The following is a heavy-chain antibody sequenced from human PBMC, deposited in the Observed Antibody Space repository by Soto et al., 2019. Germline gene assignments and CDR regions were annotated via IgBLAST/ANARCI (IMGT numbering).Heavy chain of an antibody. CDR3: ARTPAVGDYGDDNNWFDP. J-gene: IGHJ5*02. CDR2: IYTSGST. Sequence: QVQLQESGPGLVKPSETLSLTCTVSGGSISSYYWSWIRQPAGKGLEWIGRIYTSGSTNYNPSLESRVTMSVDTSKKQSSLKLSSVTAADTAVYYCARTPAVGDYGDDNNWFDPWGQGTLVTVSS. V-gene: IGHV4-4*07. CDR1: GGSISSYY. D-gene: IGHD4-17*01.